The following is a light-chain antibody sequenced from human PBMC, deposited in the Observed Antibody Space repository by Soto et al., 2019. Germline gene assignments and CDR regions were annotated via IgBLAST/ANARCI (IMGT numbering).Light chain of an antibody. CDR3: QQYNKWPLT. V-gene: IGKV3-15*01. CDR2: HAS. Sequence: EIVMTQSPATLSVSPGERATLSCRTSQSVSNDLAWHQQKPGQAPRLLIYHASPRATGIPARFSGSGSGTEFTLTISSLQSEDFAVYYCQQYNKWPLTFGGGTKVEIK. J-gene: IGKJ4*01. CDR1: QSVSND.